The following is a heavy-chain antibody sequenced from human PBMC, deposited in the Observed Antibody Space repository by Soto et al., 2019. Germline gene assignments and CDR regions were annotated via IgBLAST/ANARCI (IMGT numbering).Heavy chain of an antibody. Sequence: PGGALRLSCAASGFTFSSYGMHWVRQAPGKGLVWVAVISYDGSNKYYADSVKGRFTISRDNSKNTLYLQMNSLRAEDTAVYYCAKDTYVDTAMVYYFDYWGQGTLVTVSS. V-gene: IGHV3-30*18. CDR2: ISYDGSNK. CDR3: AKDTYVDTAMVYYFDY. CDR1: GFTFSSYG. J-gene: IGHJ4*02. D-gene: IGHD5-18*01.